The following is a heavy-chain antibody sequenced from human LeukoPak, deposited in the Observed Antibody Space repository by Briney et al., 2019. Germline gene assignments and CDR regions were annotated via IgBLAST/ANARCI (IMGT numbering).Heavy chain of an antibody. Sequence: GGSLRLSCGASGFTFSNYAMYWVRQAPGKGLEWVSGLTGRGDSAYYADSVKGRFTISRDNSKNTLYLQMNSLRAEDTAVYYCARLDYWGQGTLVTVSS. CDR2: LTGRGDSA. D-gene: IGHD5-12*01. CDR1: GFTFSNYA. V-gene: IGHV3-23*01. CDR3: ARLDY. J-gene: IGHJ4*02.